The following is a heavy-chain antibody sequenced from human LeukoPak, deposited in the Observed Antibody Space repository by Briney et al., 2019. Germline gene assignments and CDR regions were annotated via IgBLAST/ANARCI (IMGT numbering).Heavy chain of an antibody. J-gene: IGHJ4*02. CDR2: ISTTSSYI. V-gene: IGHV3-21*01. D-gene: IGHD6-6*01. Sequence: GGSLRLSCAASGFTFSSYSMNWVRPAPGKGLEWVACISTTSSYIYHADSLRGRSTISRDDAKNSLYLQMNSLRAEDTAVYFCARDEYSSSPGYFDYWGQGTLVTVSS. CDR1: GFTFSSYS. CDR3: ARDEYSSSPGYFDY.